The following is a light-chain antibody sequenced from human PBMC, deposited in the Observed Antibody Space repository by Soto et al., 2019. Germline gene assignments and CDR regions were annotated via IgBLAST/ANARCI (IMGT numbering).Light chain of an antibody. J-gene: IGKJ4*01. CDR3: QHYNASPLT. CDR2: GAS. V-gene: IGKV3-15*01. Sequence: EIVMTQSPATLSVSLGERATLSCRASQSVSSNLAWYQQKPGQAPRLLIFGASTRATGIPARFSGSGSGTEFTLTISSLQSEDFAVYHCQHYNASPLTFGGGTKVEIK. CDR1: QSVSSN.